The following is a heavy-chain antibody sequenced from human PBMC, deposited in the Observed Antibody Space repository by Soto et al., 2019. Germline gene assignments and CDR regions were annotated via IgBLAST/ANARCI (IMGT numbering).Heavy chain of an antibody. V-gene: IGHV3-23*01. D-gene: IGHD3-22*01. CDR1: GFTFSSYA. Sequence: GGSLRLSCAASGFTFSSYAMSWVRQAPGKGLEWVSAIGGSGGSTYYADSVKGRFTISRDNSKNTLYLQMNSLRAEDTAVYYCAKAGPTYYYDSSGSRPFDYWGQGTLVTVSS. J-gene: IGHJ4*02. CDR2: IGGSGGST. CDR3: AKAGPTYYYDSSGSRPFDY.